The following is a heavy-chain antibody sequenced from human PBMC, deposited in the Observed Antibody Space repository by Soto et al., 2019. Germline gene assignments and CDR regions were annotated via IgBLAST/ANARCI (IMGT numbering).Heavy chain of an antibody. CDR2: ISSTSDYE. D-gene: IGHD2-2*01. CDR3: ASGPYPY. Sequence: EVQLVESGGGLVAPGASLRRSCAASVFSFSSSSMNWVRQAPGKGLAWVSCISSTSDYEYYADSVKGRFTILRETAKHSLYLQMNSLGVEDTAVYYWASGPYPYWGQGTLVIVSS. CDR1: VFSFSSSS. J-gene: IGHJ4*02. V-gene: IGHV3-21*01.